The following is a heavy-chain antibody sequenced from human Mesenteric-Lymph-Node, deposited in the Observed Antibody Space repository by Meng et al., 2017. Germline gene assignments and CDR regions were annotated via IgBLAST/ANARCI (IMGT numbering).Heavy chain of an antibody. CDR1: GFTFSSYA. CDR2: ISGSGGST. Sequence: GESLKISCAASGFTFSSYAMSWVRQAPGKGLEWVSAISGSGGSTYYADSVKGRFTISRDNSKNTLYLQMNSLRAEDTAVYYCAKVLLYSGNRDFGDYWGQGTLVTRLL. J-gene: IGHJ4*02. CDR3: AKVLLYSGNRDFGDY. V-gene: IGHV3-23*01. D-gene: IGHD4-23*01.